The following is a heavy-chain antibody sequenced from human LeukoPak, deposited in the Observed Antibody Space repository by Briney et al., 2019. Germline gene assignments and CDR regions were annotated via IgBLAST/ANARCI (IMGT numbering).Heavy chain of an antibody. CDR3: VRGLRYTILGGDYF. J-gene: IGHJ4*02. CDR2: ISSSGSTI. CDR1: GFTFSSYD. Sequence: GGSLRLSCAVSGFTFSSYDVKWVRQAPGKGLEWVSFISSSGSTINYADSVNGRFTISRDNAKNSLHLQMNRLRAEDTAVYYCVRGLRYTILGGDYFWGQGTLVTVSS. D-gene: IGHD3-3*01. V-gene: IGHV3-48*03.